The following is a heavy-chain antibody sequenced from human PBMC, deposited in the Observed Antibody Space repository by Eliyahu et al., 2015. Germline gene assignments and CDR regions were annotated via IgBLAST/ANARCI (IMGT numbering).Heavy chain of an antibody. CDR2: ISXSGGST. Sequence: EVQLVESGGGLVQPGGSLRLXXAXSGFTFSSXXMSWVRQXPGKGLEWVSAISXSGGSTYYADSVKGRFTISRDNSKNTLYLQMNSLRAEDTAVYYCANGGGATPGGYSYGYDYWGQGTLVTVSS. CDR1: GFTFSSXX. J-gene: IGHJ4*02. D-gene: IGHD5-18*01. CDR3: ANGGGATPGGYSYGYDY. V-gene: IGHV3-23*04.